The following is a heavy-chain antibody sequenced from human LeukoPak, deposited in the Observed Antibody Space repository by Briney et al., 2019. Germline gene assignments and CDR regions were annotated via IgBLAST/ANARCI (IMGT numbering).Heavy chain of an antibody. Sequence: GGSLRLSCAASGFTFSNYPIHWVRQAPGKGLEWVAVISYDGSNEYYADSVKGRFIISRDNSKNTLYLQMNSLRAEDTAVYYCARAPRGGSCCPQGCYYGVDVWGQGTTVTVSS. CDR1: GFTFSNYP. CDR2: ISYDGSNE. V-gene: IGHV3-30*04. D-gene: IGHD2-15*01. J-gene: IGHJ6*02. CDR3: ARAPRGGSCCPQGCYYGVDV.